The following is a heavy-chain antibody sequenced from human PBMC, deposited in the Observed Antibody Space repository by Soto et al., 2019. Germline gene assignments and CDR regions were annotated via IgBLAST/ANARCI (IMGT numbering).Heavy chain of an antibody. D-gene: IGHD3-10*01. Sequence: GSLRLSCAASGFTFSSYWMHWVRQAPGKGLVWVSRINSDGSSTSYADSVKGRLTISRDNAKNTLYLQMNSLRAEDTAVYYCARDHEVRGVIISYYYGMDVWGQGTTVTVSS. V-gene: IGHV3-74*01. CDR2: INSDGSST. CDR1: GFTFSSYW. CDR3: ARDHEVRGVIISYYYGMDV. J-gene: IGHJ6*02.